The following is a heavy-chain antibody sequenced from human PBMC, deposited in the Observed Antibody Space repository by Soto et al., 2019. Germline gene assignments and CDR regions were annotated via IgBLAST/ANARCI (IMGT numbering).Heavy chain of an antibody. Sequence: QVQLVQSGAEVKKPGSSVRVSCKASGDTFTFYSINWVRQAPGLGLEWMGRINPILSMSNYAQRFQGRVTMTADKSTSPADMELSSLRSEDTAMYYCASSYGSGYRAFDYWGQGALVTVSS. CDR2: INPILSMS. CDR3: ASSYGSGYRAFDY. J-gene: IGHJ4*02. CDR1: GDTFTFYS. D-gene: IGHD3-10*01. V-gene: IGHV1-69*02.